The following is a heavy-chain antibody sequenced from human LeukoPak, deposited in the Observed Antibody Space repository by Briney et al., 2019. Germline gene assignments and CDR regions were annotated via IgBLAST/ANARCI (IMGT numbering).Heavy chain of an antibody. CDR3: ARDGVGGYDYVEYYMDV. D-gene: IGHD5-12*01. Sequence: ASVKVSRKASGYTFTGYYMHWVRQAPGQGLEWMGWINPNSGGTNYAQKFQGRVTMTRDTSISTAYMGLSRLRSDDTAVYYCARDGVGGYDYVEYYMDVWGKGTTVTVSS. CDR2: INPNSGGT. V-gene: IGHV1-2*02. J-gene: IGHJ6*03. CDR1: GYTFTGYY.